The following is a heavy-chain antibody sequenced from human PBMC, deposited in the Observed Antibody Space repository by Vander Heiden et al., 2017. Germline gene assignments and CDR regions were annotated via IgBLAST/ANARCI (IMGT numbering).Heavy chain of an antibody. CDR2: ISYDGSNN. CDR3: ARERITMVRGVIIMGWFDP. Sequence: QVQLVWSGGGVVQPGRSLRLSCAAPGFPVCSYALPWVRQAPGKGLEWWAVISYDGSNNYYADSVKGRFTISRDNSKNTLYLQMNSLRAEDTAVYYCARERITMVRGVIIMGWFDPWGQGTLVTVSS. CDR1: GFPVCSYA. J-gene: IGHJ5*02. D-gene: IGHD3-10*01. V-gene: IGHV3-30-3*01.